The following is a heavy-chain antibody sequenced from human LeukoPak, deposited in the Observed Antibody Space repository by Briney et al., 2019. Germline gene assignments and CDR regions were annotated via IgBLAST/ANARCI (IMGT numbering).Heavy chain of an antibody. CDR2: ISRSSIYQ. CDR3: TTVNY. CDR1: GFTFSNYN. J-gene: IGHJ4*02. Sequence: GGSLRLSCSASGFTFSNYNMTWVPQAPGKGLEWVSSISRSSIYQYYADSMKGRFTISRDNAKNSVYLQMNSLKTEDTAVYYCTTVNYWGQGTLVTVSS. V-gene: IGHV3-21*03.